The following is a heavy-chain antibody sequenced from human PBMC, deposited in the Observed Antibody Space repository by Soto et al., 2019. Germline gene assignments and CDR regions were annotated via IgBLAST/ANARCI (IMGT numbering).Heavy chain of an antibody. CDR3: ARGGGYSSGWYESAFDI. D-gene: IGHD6-19*01. J-gene: IGHJ3*02. CDR2: TYYRSKWYN. Sequence: SQTLSLTCAISGDSISSNRASWNWIRQSPSRGLEWLGRTYYRSKWYNDYAVSVKSRITINPDTSKNQFSLQLNSVTPEDTAVYYCARGGGYSSGWYESAFDIWGQGTMVTVSS. V-gene: IGHV6-1*01. CDR1: GDSISSNRAS.